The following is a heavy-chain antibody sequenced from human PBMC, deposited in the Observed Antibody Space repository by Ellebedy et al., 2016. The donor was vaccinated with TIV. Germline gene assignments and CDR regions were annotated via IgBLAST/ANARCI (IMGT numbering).Heavy chain of an antibody. Sequence: GESLKISCAASGFTFSSYGMHWVRQAPGKGLEWVAVISYDGSNKYYADSVKGRFTISRDNSKNTLYLQMNSLRAEDTAVYYCAKVYSSGWYDLSDYWGQGTLVTVSS. CDR2: ISYDGSNK. D-gene: IGHD6-19*01. CDR1: GFTFSSYG. J-gene: IGHJ4*02. CDR3: AKVYSSGWYDLSDY. V-gene: IGHV3-30*18.